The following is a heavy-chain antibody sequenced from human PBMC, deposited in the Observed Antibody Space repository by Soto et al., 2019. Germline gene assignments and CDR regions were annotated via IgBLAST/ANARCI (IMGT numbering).Heavy chain of an antibody. V-gene: IGHV1-69*05. J-gene: IGHJ4*02. CDR2: IIPIFGTA. D-gene: IGHD2-21*01. Sequence: SVKVSCKASGGTFSSYAISWVRQAPGQGLEWMGGIIPIFGTANYAQKFQGWVTMTRDTSISTAYMELSRLRSDDTAVYYCARGEGGPRWGSIDYWGQGTLVTVSS. CDR1: GGTFSSYA. CDR3: ARGEGGPRWGSIDY.